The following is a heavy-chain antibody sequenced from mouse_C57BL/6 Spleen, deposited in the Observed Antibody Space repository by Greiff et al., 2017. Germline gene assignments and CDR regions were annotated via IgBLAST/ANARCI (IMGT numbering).Heavy chain of an antibody. V-gene: IGHV1-61*01. D-gene: IGHD2-4*01. CDR1: GYTFTSYW. Sequence: QVQLQQPGAELVRPGSSVKLSCKASGYTFTSYWMDWVKQRPGQGLEWIGNIYPSDSETHYNQKFKDKATLTVDKSSSTAYMQLSSLTSEDSAVYYCARKGTYYYYDAWFAYWGQGTLVTVSA. J-gene: IGHJ3*01. CDR2: IYPSDSET. CDR3: ARKGTYYYYDAWFAY.